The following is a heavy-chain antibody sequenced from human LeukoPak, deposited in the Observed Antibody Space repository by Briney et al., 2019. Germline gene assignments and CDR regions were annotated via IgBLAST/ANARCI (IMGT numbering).Heavy chain of an antibody. J-gene: IGHJ4*02. V-gene: IGHV3-30*04. D-gene: IGHD3-10*01. CDR2: TSYDGSKK. CDR1: GFTFSNFA. CDR3: AREATMYYYGSGSYSDY. Sequence: GRSLRLSCAASGFTFSNFAMHWVRQAPGKGLDWVAVTSYDGSKKYYADSVKGRFTIARDNSKNTLSLQMNSLRAEDTAVYFCAREATMYYYGSGSYSDYWGQGTLVSVFS.